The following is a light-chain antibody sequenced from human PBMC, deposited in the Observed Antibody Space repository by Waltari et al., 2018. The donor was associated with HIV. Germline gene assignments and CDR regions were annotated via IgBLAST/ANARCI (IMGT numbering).Light chain of an antibody. J-gene: IGKJ1*01. V-gene: IGKV3-20*01. CDR3: HQYGSSPGT. Sequence: DIVLTQSPGTLSLSPGQRATLSCRASQSVTSNSLAWFQQKPGQAPSLLIYGASSRATATPDRCSAGGAETDFAFTISGLEPEDLAVYFCHQYGSSPGTFGQGAKVEIK. CDR1: QSVTSNS. CDR2: GAS.